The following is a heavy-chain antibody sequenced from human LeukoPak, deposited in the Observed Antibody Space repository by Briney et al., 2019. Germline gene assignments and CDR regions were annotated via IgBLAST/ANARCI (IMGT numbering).Heavy chain of an antibody. CDR1: GYSISSGYY. Sequence: SETLSFTCAVSGYSISSGYYWGWIRQPPGKGLEWIGSIYHSGSTYYNPSLKSRVTISVDTSKNQFSLKLSSVTAADTAVYYCARALGRARGNIDYWGQGTLVTVSS. D-gene: IGHD1-26*01. V-gene: IGHV4-38-2*01. J-gene: IGHJ4*02. CDR2: IYHSGST. CDR3: ARALGRARGNIDY.